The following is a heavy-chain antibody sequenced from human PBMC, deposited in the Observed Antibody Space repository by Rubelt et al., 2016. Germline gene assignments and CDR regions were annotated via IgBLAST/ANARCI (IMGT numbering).Heavy chain of an antibody. Sequence: QVQLQQWGAGLLKPSETLSLTCAVYGGSFSGYYWSWIRQPPGKGLEWIGSIYYTGTTYYNPSLRRRLTISVDTSNNQFSLKLSSVTAADTAVYFCATDQGHGANADWGQGTLVTVSS. V-gene: IGHV4-34*01. CDR3: ATDQGHGANAD. J-gene: IGHJ4*02. D-gene: IGHD1-26*01. CDR1: GGSFSGYY. CDR2: IYYTGTT.